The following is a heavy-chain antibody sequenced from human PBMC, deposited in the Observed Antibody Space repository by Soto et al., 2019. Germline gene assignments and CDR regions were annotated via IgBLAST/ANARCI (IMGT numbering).Heavy chain of an antibody. Sequence: QVHLVQSGAEVKKPGASVKVSCKGSGYAFTTYGITWVRQAPGQGLEWMGWISAHNGNTNDAQKLQGRGPVTRDTSTSTAYMWLRSLGSDDSAVYYCARGGYGDYWGQGAVVTVSS. CDR3: ARGGYGDY. V-gene: IGHV1-18*01. J-gene: IGHJ4*02. D-gene: IGHD1-1*01. CDR2: ISAHNGNT. CDR1: GYAFTTYG.